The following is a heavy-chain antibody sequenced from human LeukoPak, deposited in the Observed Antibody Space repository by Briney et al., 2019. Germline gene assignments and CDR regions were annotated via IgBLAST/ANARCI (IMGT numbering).Heavy chain of an antibody. CDR1: GFTFSSCG. Sequence: GGSLRLSCAVSGFTFSSCGMHWVRQAPGKGLEWVAVISYDGSNKYYADSVKGRFTISRDNSKNTLYLQMNSLRAEDTAVYYCAKNRFPYQMTTVTTDYYYAMDVWGQGTTVTVSS. J-gene: IGHJ6*02. D-gene: IGHD4-17*01. V-gene: IGHV3-30*18. CDR3: AKNRFPYQMTTVTTDYYYAMDV. CDR2: ISYDGSNK.